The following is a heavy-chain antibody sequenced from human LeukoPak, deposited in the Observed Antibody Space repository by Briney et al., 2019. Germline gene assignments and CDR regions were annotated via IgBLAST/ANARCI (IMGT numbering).Heavy chain of an antibody. J-gene: IGHJ5*02. CDR2: IYHSGST. CDR3: VRYYGSGRRWFDP. D-gene: IGHD3-10*01. Sequence: SETLSLTCTVSGYSISSGYYWGWIRQPPGKGLEWIGSIYHSGSTYYHPSLKSRVTISVDTSKNQFSLKLSSVTAADTAVYYCVRYYGSGRRWFDPWGQGTLVTVSS. V-gene: IGHV4-38-2*02. CDR1: GYSISSGYY.